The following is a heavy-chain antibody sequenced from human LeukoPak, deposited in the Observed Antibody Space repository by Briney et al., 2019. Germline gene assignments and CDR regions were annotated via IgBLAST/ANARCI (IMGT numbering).Heavy chain of an antibody. CDR1: GGSISSNGYY. V-gene: IGHV4-39*01. CDR3: ARHKAVAGPGYFDY. D-gene: IGHD6-19*01. CDR2: SYYSGST. Sequence: PSETLSLTCTVSGGSISSNGYYWGRIRQPPGKGRDWIGSSYYSGSTYYNPSLKSRVTISVDTSKNQFSLKLSSVTAADTAVYYCARHKAVAGPGYFDYWGQGTLVTVSS. J-gene: IGHJ4*02.